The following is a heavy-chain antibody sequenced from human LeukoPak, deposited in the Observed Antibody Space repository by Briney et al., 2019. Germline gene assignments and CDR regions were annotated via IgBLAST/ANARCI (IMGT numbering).Heavy chain of an antibody. CDR2: IIPIFGTA. CDR1: RGTFSSYA. J-gene: IGHJ6*03. Sequence: SVKVSCKASRGTFSSYAISWVRQAPGQGLEWMGGIIPIFGTANYAQKFQGRVTITADESTSTAYMELSSLRSEDTAVYYCARGAFCSSTSLVCNMDVWGKGTTVTVSS. CDR3: ARGAFCSSTSLVCNMDV. V-gene: IGHV1-69*13. D-gene: IGHD2-2*01.